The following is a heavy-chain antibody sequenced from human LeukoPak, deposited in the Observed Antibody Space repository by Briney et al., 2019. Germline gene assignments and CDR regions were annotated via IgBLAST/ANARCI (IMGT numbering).Heavy chain of an antibody. CDR3: AKSIAAAGIPPKDY. CDR2: IKSKTDGGTT. Sequence: GGSLRLSCAASGFTFRNAWMTWVRQAPGKGLEWVGRIKSKTDGGTTDYAAPVKGRFTISRDDSKNTLYLQMNSLKTEDTAVYYCAKSIAAAGIPPKDYWGQGTLVTVSS. CDR1: GFTFRNAW. V-gene: IGHV3-15*01. J-gene: IGHJ4*02. D-gene: IGHD6-13*01.